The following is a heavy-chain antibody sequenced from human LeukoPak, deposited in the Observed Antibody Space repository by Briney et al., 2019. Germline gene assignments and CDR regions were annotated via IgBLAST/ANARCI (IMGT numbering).Heavy chain of an antibody. CDR2: IDPSDSYT. D-gene: IGHD3-16*01. V-gene: IGHV5-10-1*01. CDR3: ARLGGNRFDP. CDR1: GYTFTSYW. J-gene: IGHJ5*02. Sequence: GESLKISCQGSGYTFTSYWISWVRQMPGKGLEWMGRIDPSDSYTNYSPSFQGHVTISADKSISTAYLQWSSLKASDTAMYYCARLGGNRFDPWGQGTLVTVSS.